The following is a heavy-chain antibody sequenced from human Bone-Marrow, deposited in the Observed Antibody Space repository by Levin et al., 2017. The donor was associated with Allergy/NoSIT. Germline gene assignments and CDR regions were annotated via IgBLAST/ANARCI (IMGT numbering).Heavy chain of an antibody. CDR1: GYSFTTYW. V-gene: IGHV5-51*01. Sequence: NRGESLKISCEGSGYSFTTYWIGWVRQMPGKGLEWMGMISPGDSGTRYSPSFQGQVSISADKSISTAYLQWSSLKASDTAMYYCARRNCTTITCYSSAFDIWGQGTMVTVSS. CDR2: ISPGDSGT. J-gene: IGHJ3*02. CDR3: ARRNCTTITCYSSAFDI. D-gene: IGHD2/OR15-2a*01.